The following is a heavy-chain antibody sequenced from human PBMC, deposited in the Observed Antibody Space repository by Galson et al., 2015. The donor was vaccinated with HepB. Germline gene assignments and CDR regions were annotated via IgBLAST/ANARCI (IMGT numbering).Heavy chain of an antibody. V-gene: IGHV3-30*18. CDR2: IPYDESNK. CDR3: AKGADYYGSGSYPSRFDP. J-gene: IGHJ5*02. D-gene: IGHD3-10*01. CDR1: GFTFSSYG. Sequence: SLRLSCAASGFTFSSYGMHWVRQAPSKGLEWVAVIPYDESNKYYADSVKGRFTISRDNSKNTLYLQMNSLRAEDTAVYYCAKGADYYGSGSYPSRFDPWGQGTLVTVSS.